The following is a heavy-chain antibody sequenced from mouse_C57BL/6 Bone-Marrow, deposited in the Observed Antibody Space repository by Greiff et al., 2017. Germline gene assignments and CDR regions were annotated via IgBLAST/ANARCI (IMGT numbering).Heavy chain of an antibody. CDR1: GYTFTSYW. CDR2: IYPGSGST. D-gene: IGHD3-2*02. Sequence: QVQLKQPGAELVKPGASVKMSCKASGYTFTSYWIPWVKQRPGQGLEWIGDIYPGSGSTNYNEKFKSKATLTVDTSSSTAYMQLSSLTSEDSAVYYCARKATVLGEGFAYWGQGTLVTVSA. V-gene: IGHV1-55*01. CDR3: ARKATVLGEGFAY. J-gene: IGHJ3*01.